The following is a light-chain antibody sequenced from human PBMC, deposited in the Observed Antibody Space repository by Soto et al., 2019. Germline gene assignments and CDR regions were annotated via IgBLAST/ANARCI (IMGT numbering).Light chain of an antibody. V-gene: IGLV1-40*01. J-gene: IGLJ1*01. CDR3: QSYDSSLSGYV. Sequence: QSALTQPPSVSGAPGQRVTISCAGSSSNIGAGYDVHWYQQLPGTAPKVVIYGSGNRPSGVPDRFSGSKSGTSASLAIAGLQAEDEADYYCQSYDSSLSGYVFGTGTKVTVL. CDR2: GSG. CDR1: SSNIGAGYD.